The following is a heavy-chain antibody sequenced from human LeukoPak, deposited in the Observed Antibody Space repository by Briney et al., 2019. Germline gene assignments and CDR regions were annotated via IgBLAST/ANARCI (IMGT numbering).Heavy chain of an antibody. Sequence: SETLSLTCTVSGGSISSYYWSWIRQPAGKGLEWIGRIYTSGSTNYNPSLKSRVTMSVDTSKNQFSLKLSSVTAADTAVYYCAKARLDYYDSRKFDYWGQGTLVTVSS. CDR3: AKARLDYYDSRKFDY. J-gene: IGHJ4*02. D-gene: IGHD3-22*01. CDR2: IYTSGST. V-gene: IGHV4-4*07. CDR1: GGSISSYY.